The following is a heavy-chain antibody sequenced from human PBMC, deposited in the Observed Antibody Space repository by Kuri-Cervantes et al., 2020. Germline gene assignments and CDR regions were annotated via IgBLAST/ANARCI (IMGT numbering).Heavy chain of an antibody. CDR2: INHSGST. CDR3: ARGPPGRMVQGVIITTPYYYYYYMDV. D-gene: IGHD3-10*01. V-gene: IGHV4-34*01. Sequence: SETLSLTCAVYGRSFSGYDWSWIRQPPGKGLEWIGEINHSGSTNYNPSLKSRVTISVDTPKNQFSLKLSSVTAADTAVYYCARGPPGRMVQGVIITTPYYYYYYMDVWGKGTTVTVSS. J-gene: IGHJ6*03. CDR1: GRSFSGYD.